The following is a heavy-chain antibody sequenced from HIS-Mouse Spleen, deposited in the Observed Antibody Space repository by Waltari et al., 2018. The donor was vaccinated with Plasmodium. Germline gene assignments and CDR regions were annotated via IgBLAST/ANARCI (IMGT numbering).Heavy chain of an antibody. J-gene: IGHJ4*02. D-gene: IGHD3-3*01. CDR1: GFTFSRCG. CDR2: ISYDGSNK. Sequence: QVQLVESGGGVVQPGRSLRLSCAASGFTFSRCGSPWVRQAPGKGLEWVAVISYDGSNKYYADSVKGRFTISRDNSKNTLYLQMNSLRAEDTAVYYCAKEVLGYYDFWSRPDYWGQGTLVTVSS. V-gene: IGHV3-30*18. CDR3: AKEVLGYYDFWSRPDY.